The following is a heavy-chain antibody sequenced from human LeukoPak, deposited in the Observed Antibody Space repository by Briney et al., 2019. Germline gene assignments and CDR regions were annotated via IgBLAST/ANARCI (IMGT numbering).Heavy chain of an antibody. Sequence: SETLSLTCTASGDSIRSNNYYWGWIRQPPGKGLEWIGEINHSGSTNYNPSLKSRVTISVDTSKNQFSLKLSSVTAADTAVYYCARGRYDFWSGWRASSYYYYGMDVWGQGTTVTVSS. CDR1: GDSIRSNNYY. D-gene: IGHD3-3*01. CDR3: ARGRYDFWSGWRASSYYYYGMDV. CDR2: INHSGST. J-gene: IGHJ6*02. V-gene: IGHV4-39*07.